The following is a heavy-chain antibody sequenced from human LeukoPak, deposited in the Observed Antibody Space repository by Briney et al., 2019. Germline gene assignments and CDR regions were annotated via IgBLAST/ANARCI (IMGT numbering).Heavy chain of an antibody. CDR1: GFTFSSYS. CDR2: ISSSSSYI. CDR3: AKAYYFGSGSYSSPVDY. V-gene: IGHV3-21*04. J-gene: IGHJ4*02. D-gene: IGHD3-10*01. Sequence: GGSLRLSCAASGFTFSSYSMNWVRQAPGKGLEWVSSISSSSSYIYYADSVKGRFTISRDNAKNSLYLQMNSLRAEDTAVYYCAKAYYFGSGSYSSPVDYWGQGTLVTVSS.